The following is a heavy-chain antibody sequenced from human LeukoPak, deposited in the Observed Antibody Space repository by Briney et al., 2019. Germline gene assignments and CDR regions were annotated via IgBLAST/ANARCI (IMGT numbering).Heavy chain of an antibody. J-gene: IGHJ4*02. D-gene: IGHD2-15*01. CDR2: IIPILGIA. V-gene: IGHV1-69*04. Sequence: SVKVSCKASGGTFSSYAISWVRQAPGQGLEWMGRIIPILGIANYAQKFQGRVTITADKSTSTAYMELSSLRSEDTAVYYCARVAGRGSGRTKSDYWGQGTLVAVSS. CDR3: ARVAGRGSGRTKSDY. CDR1: GGTFSSYA.